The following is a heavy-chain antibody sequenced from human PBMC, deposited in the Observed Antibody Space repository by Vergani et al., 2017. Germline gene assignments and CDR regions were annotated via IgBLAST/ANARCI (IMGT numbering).Heavy chain of an antibody. CDR3: ARDSGFGDLN. J-gene: IGHJ1*01. CDR1: GGSISSGGYY. V-gene: IGHV4-31*03. Sequence: QVQLQESGPGLVKPSQTLSLTCTVSGGSISSGGYYWSWTRQHPGKGLEWIGYIYYRGRTYYNPSLKSRVAISVDTSKNQFSLKLSSVTAADTAGYYCARDSGFGDLNWGQGTLVTVSS. D-gene: IGHD3-10*01. CDR2: IYYRGRT.